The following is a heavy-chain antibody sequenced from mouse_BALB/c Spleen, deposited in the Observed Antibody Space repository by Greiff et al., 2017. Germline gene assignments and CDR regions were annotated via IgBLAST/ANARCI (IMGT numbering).Heavy chain of an antibody. CDR2: INPSNGRT. J-gene: IGHJ3*01. V-gene: IGHV1S81*02. D-gene: IGHD1-1*01. CDR1: GYTFTSYW. Sequence: VQLQQPGAELVKPGASVKLSCTASGYTFTSYWMHWVKQRPGQGLEWIGEINPSNGRTNYNEKFKSKATLTVDKSSSTAYMQLSSLTSEDSAVYYCASGHYYGSSYRAYWGQGTLVTVSA. CDR3: ASGHYYGSSYRAY.